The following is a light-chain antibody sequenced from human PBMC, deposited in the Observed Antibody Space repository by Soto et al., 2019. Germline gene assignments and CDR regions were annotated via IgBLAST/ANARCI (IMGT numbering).Light chain of an antibody. CDR2: DAS. CDR3: QQYKTSPFT. Sequence: DVQMTQSPSTLSASVGDRVTITCRASQPITSWLAWFQQKPGKAPQLLIHDASSLESGVPPRFSGIGFGTDFTLTIKNMQTEDVYNYYCQQYKTSPFTFGQGTKVDIK. J-gene: IGKJ2*01. CDR1: QPITSW. V-gene: IGKV1-5*01.